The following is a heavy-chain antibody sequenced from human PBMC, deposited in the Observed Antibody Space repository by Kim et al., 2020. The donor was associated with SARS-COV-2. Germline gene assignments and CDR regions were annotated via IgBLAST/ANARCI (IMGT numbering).Heavy chain of an antibody. D-gene: IGHD6-13*01. V-gene: IGHV4-39*07. Sequence: YHNPSLKSRVTISLDTSKNQFSLKLRSVTAADTAVYYCASYSSSWYFPDYWGQGTLVTVSS. J-gene: IGHJ4*02. CDR3: ASYSSSWYFPDY.